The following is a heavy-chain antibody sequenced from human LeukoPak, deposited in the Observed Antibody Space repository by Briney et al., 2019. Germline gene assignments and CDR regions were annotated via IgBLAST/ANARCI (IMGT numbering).Heavy chain of an antibody. CDR3: AREGAAAGMGYYGMDV. CDR1: GFTFSSYW. V-gene: IGHV3-7*01. CDR2: IKQDGNEK. Sequence: GGSLRLSCAASGFTFSSYWMSWVRQAPGKGLEWVANIKQDGNEKYYVDSVKGRFTISRDNAKNSLYLQMNSLRAEDTAVYYCAREGAAAGMGYYGMDVWGQGTTVTVSS. D-gene: IGHD6-13*01. J-gene: IGHJ6*02.